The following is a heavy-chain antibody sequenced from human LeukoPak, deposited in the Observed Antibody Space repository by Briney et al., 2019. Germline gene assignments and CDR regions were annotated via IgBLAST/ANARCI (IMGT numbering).Heavy chain of an antibody. Sequence: GESLKISCKGSGYSFTSCGIGWVRQMPGKGLEWMGIIYPGDSDTRYSPSFQGQVTISADKSISTAYLQWSSLKASDTAMYYCARPSGYSSGWYSTDYWGQGTLVTVSS. V-gene: IGHV5-51*01. CDR3: ARPSGYSSGWYSTDY. CDR2: IYPGDSDT. J-gene: IGHJ4*02. CDR1: GYSFTSCG. D-gene: IGHD6-19*01.